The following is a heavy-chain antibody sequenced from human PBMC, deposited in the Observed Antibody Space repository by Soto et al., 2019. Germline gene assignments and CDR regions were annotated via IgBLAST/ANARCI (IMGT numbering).Heavy chain of an antibody. Sequence: PSETLSLTCTVSGGSVSSGSYYWSWIRQPPGKGLEWIGYIYYSGSTNYNPSLKSRVTISVDTSKNQFSLKLSSVTAADTAVYYCASGYSYGHHFDYWGQGTLVTVSS. J-gene: IGHJ4*02. CDR1: GGSVSSGSYY. V-gene: IGHV4-61*01. CDR3: ASGYSYGHHFDY. CDR2: IYYSGST. D-gene: IGHD5-18*01.